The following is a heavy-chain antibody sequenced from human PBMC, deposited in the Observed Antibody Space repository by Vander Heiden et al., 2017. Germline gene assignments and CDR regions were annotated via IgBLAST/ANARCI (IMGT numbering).Heavy chain of an antibody. Sequence: QVQLVESGGGVVQPGRSLRLSCAASGLTFSSYGMHWVRQAPGKGLEWVAVIWYDGSNKYYADSVKGRFTISRDNSKNTLYLQMNSLRAEDTAVYCCARSRIAVAGTPPGYWGQGTLVTVSS. D-gene: IGHD6-19*01. CDR2: IWYDGSNK. CDR1: GLTFSSYG. J-gene: IGHJ4*02. CDR3: ARSRIAVAGTPPGY. V-gene: IGHV3-33*01.